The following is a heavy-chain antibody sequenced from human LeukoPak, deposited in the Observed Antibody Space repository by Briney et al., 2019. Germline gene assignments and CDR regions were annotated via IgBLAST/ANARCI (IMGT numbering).Heavy chain of an antibody. Sequence: ASVKVSCKASGYTFTSYGISWVRQVTGQGLEWMGWMNPNSGNTGYAQKFQGRVTMTRNTSISTAYMELSSLRSEDTAVYYCARGLHSSEFYYYYMDVWGKGTTVTISS. J-gene: IGHJ6*03. CDR1: GYTFTSYG. V-gene: IGHV1-8*02. D-gene: IGHD6-25*01. CDR2: MNPNSGNT. CDR3: ARGLHSSEFYYYYMDV.